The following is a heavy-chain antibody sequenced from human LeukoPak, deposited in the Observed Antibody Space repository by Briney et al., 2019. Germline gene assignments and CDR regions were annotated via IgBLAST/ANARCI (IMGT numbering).Heavy chain of an antibody. J-gene: IGHJ6*03. D-gene: IGHD2-2*01. V-gene: IGHV3-53*01. CDR2: IYAGGTT. Sequence: PGGSLRLSCAASGLTVSSNYMSSVRQAPGKGLEWVSVIYAGGTTYYADSVKGRFTISRDKDTLYLQMNSLRVEDTAVYYCAKMHCSTTSCPYYMDVWGNGTTVTVSS. CDR1: GLTVSSNY. CDR3: AKMHCSTTSCPYYMDV.